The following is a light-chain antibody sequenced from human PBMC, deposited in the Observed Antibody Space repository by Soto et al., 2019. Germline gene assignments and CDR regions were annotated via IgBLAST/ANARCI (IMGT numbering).Light chain of an antibody. CDR1: QDINNY. V-gene: IGKV1-27*01. Sequence: DIQMTQSPSSLSASVGDRVTITCRASQDINNYLAWYQQKPGKVPKLLIYAASTLQSEVPSRFSGGGSGTDFTLTISSLQPEDVATYCCQKYNGAPWTFGQGTKVEIK. CDR3: QKYNGAPWT. J-gene: IGKJ1*01. CDR2: AAS.